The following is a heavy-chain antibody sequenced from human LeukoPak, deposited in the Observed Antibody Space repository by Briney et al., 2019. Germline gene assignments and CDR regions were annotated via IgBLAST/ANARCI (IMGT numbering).Heavy chain of an antibody. CDR3: ARDILLWFGEYYGMDV. J-gene: IGHJ6*02. V-gene: IGHV3-74*01. Sequence: PGGSLRLSCAASGFTFSSYWMHWVRQAPGKGLVWVSRINSDGSSTSYADSVKGRFTISRDNAKNTLYLQMNSLRAEDTAVYYCARDILLWFGEYYGMDVWGQGTTVTVFS. CDR1: GFTFSSYW. D-gene: IGHD3-10*01. CDR2: INSDGSST.